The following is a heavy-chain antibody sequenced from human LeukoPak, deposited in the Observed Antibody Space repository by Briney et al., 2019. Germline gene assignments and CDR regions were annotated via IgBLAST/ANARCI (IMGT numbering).Heavy chain of an antibody. V-gene: IGHV3-21*01. J-gene: IGHJ6*02. D-gene: IGHD2-2*03. CDR2: ITSSSSI. CDR1: GFXFSSNG. CDR3: VAGYCSGTSCSTFFGMDV. Sequence: GGSLRLSCAASGFXFSSNGMNWVRQAPGKGLEWVSSITSSSSIYYADSVKGRFTISRDNAKSSLYLQMNSLRAEDTAVYYCVAGYCSGTSCSTFFGMDVWGQGTTVTVSS.